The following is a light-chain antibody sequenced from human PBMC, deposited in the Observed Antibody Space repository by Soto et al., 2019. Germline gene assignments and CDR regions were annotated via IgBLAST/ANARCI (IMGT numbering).Light chain of an antibody. J-gene: IGKJ4*01. CDR3: QQYSSWPLT. CDR1: QSVTNSN. V-gene: IGKV3-15*01. CDR2: GVS. Sequence: EIVMTQSPATLSVSPGERATLSCRASQSVTNSNLAWYQQKLGQAPRLLIYGVSTRVTGVPARFSGSGSGTEFTLTISSLQSEDFAVYYCQQYSSWPLTFGGGTKVEIK.